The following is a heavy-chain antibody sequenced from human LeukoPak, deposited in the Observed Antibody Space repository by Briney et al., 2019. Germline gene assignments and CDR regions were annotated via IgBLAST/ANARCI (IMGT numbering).Heavy chain of an antibody. CDR2: INHSGST. CDR1: GGSISSGGYY. Sequence: SETLSLTCTVSGGSISSGGYYWSWIRQPPGKGLDWIGEINHSGSTNYNPSLKSRVTISVDTSKNQFSLKLSSVTAADTAVYYCARGLLNCSGGSCYESSLDYWGQGTLVPVSS. D-gene: IGHD2-15*01. V-gene: IGHV4-39*07. CDR3: ARGLLNCSGGSCYESSLDY. J-gene: IGHJ4*02.